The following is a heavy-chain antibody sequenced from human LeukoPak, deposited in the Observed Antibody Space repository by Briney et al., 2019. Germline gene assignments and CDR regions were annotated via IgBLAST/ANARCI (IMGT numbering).Heavy chain of an antibody. Sequence: GGSLRLACAASGFTFSSYEMNWVRHPPGKGLGWVSYISSSGSTIYYADSVKGRFTISRANAKKSLYLQINRLRAEDTPVHYCATHPPNMEPYDSSGPGTPVTVSS. J-gene: IGHJ5*01. D-gene: IGHD1-1*01. CDR2: ISSSGSTI. CDR3: ATHPPNMEPYDS. CDR1: GFTFSSYE. V-gene: IGHV3-48*03.